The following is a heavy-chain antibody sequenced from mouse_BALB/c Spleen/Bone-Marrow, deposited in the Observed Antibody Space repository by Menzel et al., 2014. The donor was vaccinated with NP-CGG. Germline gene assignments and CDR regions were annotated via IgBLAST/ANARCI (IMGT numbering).Heavy chain of an antibody. V-gene: IGHV14-3*02. CDR2: IDPANGNT. D-gene: IGHD1-1*01. Sequence: VQLQQSGAELVKPGASVKLSCTASGFNIKDTYMHWVKQSPEQGLEWIGRIDPANGNTKYDPKFQGKATITADTSSNTDYMQHSSLTSEDTAVYYCALYYYGSSLFAYWGQGTLVTV. CDR1: GFNIKDTY. J-gene: IGHJ3*01. CDR3: ALYYYGSSLFAY.